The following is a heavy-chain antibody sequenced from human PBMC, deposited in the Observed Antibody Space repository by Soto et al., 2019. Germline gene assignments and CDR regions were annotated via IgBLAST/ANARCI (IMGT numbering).Heavy chain of an antibody. Sequence: PSETLSLTCTVSGGSVSSGSYYWSWIRQPPGKGLEWIGYIYYSGSTNYNPSLKSRVTISVDTSKNQFSLKLSSVTAADTAAYYCARVPTPWGQGTLVTVSS. CDR2: IYYSGST. J-gene: IGHJ5*02. CDR3: ARVPTP. CDR1: GGSVSSGSYY. V-gene: IGHV4-61*01.